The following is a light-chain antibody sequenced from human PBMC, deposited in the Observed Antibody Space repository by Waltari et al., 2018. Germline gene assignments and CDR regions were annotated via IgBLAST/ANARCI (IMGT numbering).Light chain of an antibody. CDR2: VNSDGSH. CDR1: SGHSSNV. CDR3: QTGGHGTWV. J-gene: IGLJ3*02. Sequence: QLVLTQSPSASASLGASVKLTCPLSSGHSSNVVAWHQQQPEKGPRYLMKVNSDGSHSKGDDIPDRFSGSSSGAERYLTISSRQSEDEADYYCQTGGHGTWVFGGGTKLTVL. V-gene: IGLV4-69*01.